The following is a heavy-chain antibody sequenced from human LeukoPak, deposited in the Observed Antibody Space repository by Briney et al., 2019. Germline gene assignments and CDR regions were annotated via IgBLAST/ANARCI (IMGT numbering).Heavy chain of an antibody. J-gene: IGHJ4*02. V-gene: IGHV3-21*01. Sequence: GGSLRLSCAASGFTFSSYSMNWVRQAPGKGLEWVSSISSSSSYIYYADSVKGRFTISRDNAKNSLYPQMNSLRAEDTAVYYCARSPFYDILTERLGTYFDYWGQGTLVTVSS. CDR2: ISSSSSYI. D-gene: IGHD3-9*01. CDR3: ARSPFYDILTERLGTYFDY. CDR1: GFTFSSYS.